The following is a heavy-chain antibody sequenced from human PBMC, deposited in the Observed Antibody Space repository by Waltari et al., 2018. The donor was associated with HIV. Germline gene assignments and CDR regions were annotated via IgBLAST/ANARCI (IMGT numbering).Heavy chain of an antibody. CDR1: GFSFGDYA. J-gene: IGHJ6*02. CDR2: ISSTSFNI. Sequence: EEQLVESGGGLVHPGGSLKLSCAASGFSFGDYAMTWVRQAPWKGLELIAFISSTSFNIKYADSVRGRFTISRDNTQNSLSLQMNNLIDEDTAKYFCARDTLNFFFGLDVWGHGTTVALSS. V-gene: IGHV3-48*02. CDR3: ARDTLNFFFGLDV.